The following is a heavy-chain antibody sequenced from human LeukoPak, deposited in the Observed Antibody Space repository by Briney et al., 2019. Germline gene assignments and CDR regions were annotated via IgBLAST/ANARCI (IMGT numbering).Heavy chain of an antibody. D-gene: IGHD3-22*01. CDR1: GFTFSSHG. J-gene: IGHJ4*02. Sequence: GGSLRLSCAASGFTFSSHGMHWVRQAPGKGLEWVGVISYDGSNQYTADSVKGRFTISRDNSKNTLYLHMNSLIPEDTAFYYCAKDRFYHDSNGYSNWGQGTLVTVSS. CDR3: AKDRFYHDSNGYSN. CDR2: ISYDGSNQ. V-gene: IGHV3-30*18.